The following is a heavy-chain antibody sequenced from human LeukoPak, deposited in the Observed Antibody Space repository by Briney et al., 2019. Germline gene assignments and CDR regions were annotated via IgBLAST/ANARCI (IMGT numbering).Heavy chain of an antibody. Sequence: GGSLRLSCAASGFTVSSNYMSWVRHARGKGLEWVSAISDSGGSTYYADSVKGRFTVSRDNYKNTLYLQMNSLRAEDTAVYYCAKLAKYFYGSETYYFFEHWGQGTPVTASS. V-gene: IGHV3-23*01. CDR2: ISDSGGST. D-gene: IGHD3-10*01. CDR3: AKLAKYFYGSETYYFFEH. CDR1: GFTVSSNY. J-gene: IGHJ4*02.